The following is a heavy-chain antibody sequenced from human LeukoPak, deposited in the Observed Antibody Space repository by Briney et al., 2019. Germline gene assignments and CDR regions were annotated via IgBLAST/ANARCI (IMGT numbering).Heavy chain of an antibody. CDR3: AKDGYSSIPGFHFEY. CDR1: GFTFSSYS. D-gene: IGHD6-13*01. Sequence: GRSLRLSCAASGFTFSSYSMNWVRQAPGKGLEWVSSISSSSSYIYYADSVKGRFTISRDNSKKTLYLHLNSLRVEDAAVYYCAKDGYSSIPGFHFEYWGQGTPVTVSS. V-gene: IGHV3-21*04. CDR2: ISSSSSYI. J-gene: IGHJ4*02.